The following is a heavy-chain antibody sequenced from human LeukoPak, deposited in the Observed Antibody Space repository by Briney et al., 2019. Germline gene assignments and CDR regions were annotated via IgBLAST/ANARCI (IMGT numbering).Heavy chain of an antibody. D-gene: IGHD3-9*01. Sequence: PSETLSLTCAVSGVSISTSEWWIWVRQPPGQGLGWIGEIYRDGRTRYNPSLTSRVTMSMDYSKNQFSLNVRFVTAADTAIYYCGKTDIYFNPIDYWGPGSLVTVSS. CDR1: GVSISTSEW. V-gene: IGHV4-4*02. CDR2: IYRDGRT. J-gene: IGHJ4*02. CDR3: GKTDIYFNPIDY.